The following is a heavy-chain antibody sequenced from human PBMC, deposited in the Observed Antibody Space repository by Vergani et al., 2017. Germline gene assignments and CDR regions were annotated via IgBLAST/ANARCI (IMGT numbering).Heavy chain of an antibody. Sequence: QVQLQESGPGLVKPSETLSLTCTVSGGSISSYYWSWIRQPPGKGLEWIGYIYYSGCTNYNPSLKSRVTISVDTSTNQFSLKLSSVTAADTAVYYWARFVYSSSSKFDYWGQGTLVTVSS. CDR1: GGSISSYY. D-gene: IGHD6-6*01. V-gene: IGHV4-59*01. CDR3: ARFVYSSSSKFDY. CDR2: IYYSGCT. J-gene: IGHJ4*02.